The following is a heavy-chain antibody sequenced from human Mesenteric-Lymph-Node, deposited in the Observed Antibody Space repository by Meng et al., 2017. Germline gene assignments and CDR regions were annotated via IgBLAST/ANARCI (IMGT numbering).Heavy chain of an antibody. CDR2: INPNSGGK. V-gene: IGHV1-2*02. CDR3: ARDGLGGSSIDY. J-gene: IGHJ4*02. CDR1: GYTFTGYY. D-gene: IGHD1-26*01. Sequence: ASVKVSCKASGYTFTGYYMHWVRQAPGQGLEWMGWINPNSGGKNYAQKFQGRVTMTRDTSVSTAYMELSRLRSDDTAVYYCARDGLGGSSIDYWGQGTLVTVSS.